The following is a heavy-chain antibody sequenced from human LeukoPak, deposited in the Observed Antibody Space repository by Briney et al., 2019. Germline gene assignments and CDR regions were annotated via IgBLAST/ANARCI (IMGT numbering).Heavy chain of an antibody. CDR2: ISYDGSNK. Sequence: GGSLRLSCAASVFTFSSYCMHWVRQAPRKGREWVAVISYDGSNKYYADSVKGRFTISRDNSKNTLYLQMNSLRAEDTAVYYCAKGIIAARRQSGDYGMDVWAKGPRSPSP. V-gene: IGHV3-30*18. D-gene: IGHD6-6*01. CDR1: VFTFSSYC. CDR3: AKGIIAARRQSGDYGMDV. J-gene: IGHJ6*02.